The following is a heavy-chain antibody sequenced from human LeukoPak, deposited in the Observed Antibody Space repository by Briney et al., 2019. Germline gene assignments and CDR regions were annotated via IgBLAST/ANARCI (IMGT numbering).Heavy chain of an antibody. CDR3: ARDLWFGELFVSD. Sequence: HSETLSLTCTVSGGSISSYYWSWIRQPPGKGLEWIGYIYYSGSTNYNPSLKSRVTMSVDTSKNQFSLKLSSVTAADTAVYYCARDLWFGELFVSDWGQGTLVTVSS. J-gene: IGHJ4*02. V-gene: IGHV4-59*12. CDR1: GGSISSYY. D-gene: IGHD3-10*01. CDR2: IYYSGST.